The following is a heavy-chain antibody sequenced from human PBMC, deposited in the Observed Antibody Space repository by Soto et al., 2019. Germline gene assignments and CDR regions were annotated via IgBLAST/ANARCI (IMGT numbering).Heavy chain of an antibody. Sequence: ASVKVSCKASGFTFTSSAMQWVRQARGQRLEWIGWIVVGSGNTNYAQKFQERVTMTRDMSTSTVYMELSSLRSEDTAVYYCARGATYSSSWYSDYWGQGTLVTVSS. D-gene: IGHD6-13*01. CDR3: ARGATYSSSWYSDY. V-gene: IGHV1-58*02. J-gene: IGHJ4*02. CDR1: GFTFTSSA. CDR2: IVVGSGNT.